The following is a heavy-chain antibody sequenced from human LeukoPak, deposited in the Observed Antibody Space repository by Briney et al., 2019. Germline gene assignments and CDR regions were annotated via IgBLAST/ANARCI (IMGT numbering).Heavy chain of an antibody. D-gene: IGHD3-22*01. CDR1: GFTFSSYG. J-gene: IGHJ4*02. CDR3: ARSDSSGSDY. CDR2: ISGSGGST. Sequence: GGSLRLSCAASGFTFSSYGMSWVRQAPGKGLEWVSAISGSGGSTYYADSVKGRFTISRDNSKNTLYLQMNSLRAEDTAVYYCARSDSSGSDYWGQGTLVTVSS. V-gene: IGHV3-23*01.